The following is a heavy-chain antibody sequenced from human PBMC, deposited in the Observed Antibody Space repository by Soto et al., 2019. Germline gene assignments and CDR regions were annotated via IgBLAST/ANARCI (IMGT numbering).Heavy chain of an antibody. CDR2: IYYSGST. V-gene: IGHV4-31*03. CDR1: GGSISSGGYY. D-gene: IGHD4-4*01. Sequence: QVQLQESGPGLVKPSQTLSLTCTVSGGSISSGGYYWSWIRQHPGKGLEWIGYIYYSGSTYYNPSLKIRVAVSVDTSKNHCSLNLNSVTAADTAVFYCARGVIHWGQGTLVTVSS. CDR3: ARGVIH. J-gene: IGHJ4*02.